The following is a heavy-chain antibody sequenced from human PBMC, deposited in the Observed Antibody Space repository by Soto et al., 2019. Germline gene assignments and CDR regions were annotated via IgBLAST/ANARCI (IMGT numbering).Heavy chain of an antibody. Sequence: LSLTCTVSGGSISSSSYYWGWIRQPPGKGLEWIGSIYYSGSTYYNPSLKSRVTISVDTSKNQFSLKLSSVTAADTAVYYCASQGYSSSPPRVDWFDPWGQGTLVTVSS. V-gene: IGHV4-39*01. CDR2: IYYSGST. J-gene: IGHJ5*02. D-gene: IGHD6-13*01. CDR1: GGSISSSSYY. CDR3: ASQGYSSSPPRVDWFDP.